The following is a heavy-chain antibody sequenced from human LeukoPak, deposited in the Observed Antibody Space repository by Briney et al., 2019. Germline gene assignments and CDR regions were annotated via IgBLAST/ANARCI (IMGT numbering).Heavy chain of an antibody. J-gene: IGHJ5*02. CDR3: ARLGSGWFDP. D-gene: IGHD3-10*01. Sequence: PSQTLSLTCAVSGGSISSGRYSWSWIRQPPGKGLEWIGYIYHSGSTYYNPSLKSRVTKSVDRTKNQFSLKLSSVTAADTAVYYCARLGSGWFDPWGQGTLVTVSS. CDR1: GGSISSGRYS. CDR2: IYHSGST. V-gene: IGHV4-30-2*01.